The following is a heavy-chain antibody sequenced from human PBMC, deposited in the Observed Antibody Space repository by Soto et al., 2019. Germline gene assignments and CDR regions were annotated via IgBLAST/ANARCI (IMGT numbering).Heavy chain of an antibody. CDR3: ARDKITGLFDY. Sequence: SETLSLTCAVSGGSISSGGYSWSWIRQPPGKGLEWIGYMYHSGSTYYNPSLKSRVTISIDRSKNQFSLKLSPVTAADTAVYYCARDKITGLFDYWGQGTLVTVSS. J-gene: IGHJ4*02. V-gene: IGHV4-30-2*01. CDR1: GGSISSGGYS. D-gene: IGHD2-8*02. CDR2: MYHSGST.